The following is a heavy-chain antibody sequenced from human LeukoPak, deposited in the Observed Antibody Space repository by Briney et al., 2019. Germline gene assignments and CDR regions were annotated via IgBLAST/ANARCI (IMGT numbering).Heavy chain of an antibody. CDR1: GGSISSGGYS. Sequence: PSETLSLTCAVSGGSISSGGYSWSWIRQPPGKGLEWIGYIYHSGSTYYNPSLKSRVTISVDTSKNQFSLKLSSVTAADTAVYYCARVRSSAGFDYWGQGTLVTVSS. D-gene: IGHD6-25*01. V-gene: IGHV4-30-2*01. CDR2: IYHSGST. J-gene: IGHJ4*02. CDR3: ARVRSSAGFDY.